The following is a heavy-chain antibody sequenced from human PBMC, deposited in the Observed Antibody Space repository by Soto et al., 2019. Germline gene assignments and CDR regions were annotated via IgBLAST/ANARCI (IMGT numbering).Heavy chain of an antibody. Sequence: ASVKVSCKASRYTFTSYPMHWVRQAAGQGLEWMGWINAGNGDTKYSQKFQGRVTITRDTSAITAYMELSNLRSEDTAVYYCVRDWTHYDSRGPGHYWGQGTLVTVSS. CDR3: VRDWTHYDSRGPGHY. V-gene: IGHV1-3*01. D-gene: IGHD3-22*01. J-gene: IGHJ4*02. CDR2: INAGNGDT. CDR1: RYTFTSYP.